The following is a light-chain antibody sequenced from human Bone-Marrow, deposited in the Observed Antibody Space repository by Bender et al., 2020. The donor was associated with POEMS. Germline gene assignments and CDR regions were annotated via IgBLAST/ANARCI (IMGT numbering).Light chain of an antibody. V-gene: IGLV2-8*01. CDR2: EVT. CDR3: SSFAGGNNLM. CDR1: SSDVGGYNH. J-gene: IGLJ3*02. Sequence: QSALTQPPSASGSPGQSVTISCTGTSSDVGGYNHVSWYQQHPGKAPKLMICEVTKRPSGVPARFSGSKSGNTASLTVSGLQAEDEADYYCSSFAGGNNLMFGGGTKLTVL.